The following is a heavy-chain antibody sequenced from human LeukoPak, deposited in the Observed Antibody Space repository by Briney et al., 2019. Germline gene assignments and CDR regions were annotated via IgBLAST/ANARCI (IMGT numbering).Heavy chain of an antibody. V-gene: IGHV4-39*01. CDR1: GGSISSSSYY. J-gene: IGHJ5*02. CDR2: IYYSGST. CDR3: ARHECYYDSSGCNWFDP. D-gene: IGHD3-22*01. Sequence: SSETLSLTCTVSGGSISSSSYYCGWICQPPGKGLEWIGSIYYSGSTYYNPSLKSRVTISVDTSKNQFSLKLSSVTAADTAVYYCARHECYYDSSGCNWFDPWGQGTLVTVSS.